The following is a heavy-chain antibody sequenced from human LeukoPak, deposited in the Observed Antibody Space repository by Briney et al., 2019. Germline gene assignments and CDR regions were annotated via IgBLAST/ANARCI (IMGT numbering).Heavy chain of an antibody. CDR3: ARVYDFWSGYLDAFDI. J-gene: IGHJ3*02. V-gene: IGHV1-69*13. CDR1: GGTFSSYA. CDR2: IIPIFGTA. D-gene: IGHD3-3*01. Sequence: GASVKVSCKASGGTFSSYAISWVRQAPGQWLEWMGGIIPIFGTANYAQKFQGRVTITADESTSTAYMELSSLRSEDTAVYYCARVYDFWSGYLDAFDIWGQGTMVTVSS.